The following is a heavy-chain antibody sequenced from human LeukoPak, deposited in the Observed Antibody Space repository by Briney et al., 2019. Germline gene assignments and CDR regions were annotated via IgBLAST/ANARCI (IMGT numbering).Heavy chain of an antibody. CDR1: GFTFSSYS. D-gene: IGHD2-2*01. J-gene: IGHJ4*02. CDR3: ARDRVVVVPAFDY. Sequence: GGSLRLSCAASGFTFSSYSMNWVRQPPGKGLEWVSSISSSSSYIYYADSVKGRFTISRDNAKNSLYLQMNSLRAEDTAVYYCARDRVVVVPAFDYWGQGTLVTVSS. CDR2: ISSSSSYI. V-gene: IGHV3-21*01.